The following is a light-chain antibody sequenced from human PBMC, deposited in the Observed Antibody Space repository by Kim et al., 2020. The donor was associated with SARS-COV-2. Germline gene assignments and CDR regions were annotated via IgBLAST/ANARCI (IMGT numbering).Light chain of an antibody. CDR3: ATWDDTLSGRV. CDR1: SSNIGFSP. Sequence: QSVLTQPPSVSATPGQRVTISCSGSSSNIGFSPVSWYQHLPGTAPKLLIYGNDQRPSGVPDRFSGSKSGTSASLAISGLQSRDEGDYYCATWDDTLSGRVFGGATKVTVL. V-gene: IGLV1-44*01. J-gene: IGLJ3*02. CDR2: GND.